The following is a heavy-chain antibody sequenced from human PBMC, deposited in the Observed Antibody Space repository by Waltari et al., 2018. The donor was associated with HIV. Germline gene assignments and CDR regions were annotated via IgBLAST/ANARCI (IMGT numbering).Heavy chain of an antibody. CDR3: ASNGKYSSGWFDY. Sequence: QVQLQESGPGLVKPSETLSLTCTVSGGSISSYSWSWIRQPPGKGLEWIGYIYYSGSTNYNPSLKSRVTISVDTSKNQFSLKLSSVTAADTAVYYCASNGKYSSGWFDYWGQGTLVTVSS. D-gene: IGHD6-19*01. CDR2: IYYSGST. V-gene: IGHV4-59*01. CDR1: GGSISSYS. J-gene: IGHJ4*02.